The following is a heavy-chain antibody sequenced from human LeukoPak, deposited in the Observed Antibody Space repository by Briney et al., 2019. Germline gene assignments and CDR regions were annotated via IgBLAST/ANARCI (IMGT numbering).Heavy chain of an antibody. CDR1: GFTVGSNY. V-gene: IGHV3-53*01. CDR2: IYNSGSA. D-gene: IGHD6-19*01. Sequence: PGGSLRLSCAASGFTVGSNYMTWVRQAPGKGLEWVSDIYNSGSAFYADAVKGRFTISRDNSNNTVCLQMNSLRAEDTAVYYCAKDAPYSSGWSGNAFDIWGQGKMVTVSS. CDR3: AKDAPYSSGWSGNAFDI. J-gene: IGHJ3*02.